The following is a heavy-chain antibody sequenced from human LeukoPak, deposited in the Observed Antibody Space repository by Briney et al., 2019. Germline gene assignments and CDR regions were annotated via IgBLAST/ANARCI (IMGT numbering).Heavy chain of an antibody. V-gene: IGHV3-9*01. Sequence: PGGSLRPSCAASGFTLDDYAMHWVRQAAGKGLEWVSGIRGNSGSIGYADSVKGRFTISRDNARNSLYLQMNSLRAEDTALYYCAKDSSSWYGGSGGFDYWGQGTLVTVSP. J-gene: IGHJ4*02. CDR3: AKDSSSWYGGSGGFDY. D-gene: IGHD1-26*01. CDR1: GFTLDDYA. CDR2: IRGNSGSI.